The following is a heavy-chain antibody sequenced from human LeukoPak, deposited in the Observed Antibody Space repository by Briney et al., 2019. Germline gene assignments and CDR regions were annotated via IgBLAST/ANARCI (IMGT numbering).Heavy chain of an antibody. V-gene: IGHV3-15*01. D-gene: IGHD3-22*01. CDR1: GFTFRNAW. Sequence: GGSLRLSCAVSGFTFRNAWMSWVRQAPEKGLEWVGRIKSKTDDGTIDYAAPVKDRFTISRDDSKNTLYLQMNSLITEDTAVYYCTTDRTMIVAGGMDVWGQGTTVTVFS. J-gene: IGHJ6*02. CDR2: IKSKTDDGTI. CDR3: TTDRTMIVAGGMDV.